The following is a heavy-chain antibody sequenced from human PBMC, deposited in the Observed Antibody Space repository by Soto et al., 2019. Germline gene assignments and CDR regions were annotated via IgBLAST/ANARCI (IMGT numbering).Heavy chain of an antibody. Sequence: QVQRVESGGGVVQPGRSLRLSCAASGFTFSTYAMHWVRQAPGKGLELVSVISYDGTNKYYADSVRGRFTISRDNSKNTLVLQMHSLRAEDTAVYYCVKDGRGYNYGYVMLDKYYYGMDVCGQGTTVTVSS. CDR2: ISYDGTNK. CDR3: VKDGRGYNYGYVMLDKYYYGMDV. V-gene: IGHV3-30-3*01. D-gene: IGHD5-18*01. CDR1: GFTFSTYA. J-gene: IGHJ6*02.